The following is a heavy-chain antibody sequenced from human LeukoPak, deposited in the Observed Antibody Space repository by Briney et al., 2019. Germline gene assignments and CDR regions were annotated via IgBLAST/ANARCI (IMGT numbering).Heavy chain of an antibody. Sequence: VASVKVSCKASGYTFTGYYMHWVRQAPGQGLEWMGWINPNSGGTNYAQKFQGRVTMTRDTSTSTVCMELSSLRSEDTAVYYCARLQDVVRKGREVDYWGQGTLVTVSS. D-gene: IGHD2-15*01. CDR3: ARLQDVVRKGREVDY. CDR2: INPNSGGT. J-gene: IGHJ4*02. CDR1: GYTFTGYY. V-gene: IGHV1-2*02.